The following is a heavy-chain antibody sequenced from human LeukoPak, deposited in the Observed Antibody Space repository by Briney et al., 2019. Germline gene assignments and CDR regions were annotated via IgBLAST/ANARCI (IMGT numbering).Heavy chain of an antibody. V-gene: IGHV4-59*08. CDR2: IYYSGST. Sequence: PSETLSLTCTVSGGSISSYYWSWIRQPPGKGLEWIGYIYYSGSTNYNPSLKSRVTISVDTSKNQFSLKLSSVTAADTAVYYCARWPVGATTKDYWGQGTLVTVSS. J-gene: IGHJ4*02. CDR1: GGSISSYY. CDR3: ARWPVGATTKDY. D-gene: IGHD1-26*01.